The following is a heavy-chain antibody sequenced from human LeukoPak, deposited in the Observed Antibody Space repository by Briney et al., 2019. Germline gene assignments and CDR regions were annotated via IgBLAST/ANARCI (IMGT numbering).Heavy chain of an antibody. Sequence: GGSLRLSCAVSGLRFGSFWMSWVRQAPGKGLEWVANINQDGSEKYFVDSVRGRFTISRDNSKNSLHLQMNTLRAEDTAGYYCARERDGRFFDYWGQGTLVTVSS. J-gene: IGHJ4*02. CDR3: ARERDGRFFDY. CDR1: GLRFGSFW. V-gene: IGHV3-7*03. D-gene: IGHD5-24*01. CDR2: INQDGSEK.